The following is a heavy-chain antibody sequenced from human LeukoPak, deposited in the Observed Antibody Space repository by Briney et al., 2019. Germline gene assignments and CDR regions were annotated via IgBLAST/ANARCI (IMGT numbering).Heavy chain of an antibody. CDR2: INSDGTGT. Sequence: GGSLRLSCAAAGFTFSSYWMHWVRQAPGKGLVWVSRINSDGTGTRYADSVKGRFTISRDNAKNTLYLQMNSLRAEDTAVYYCAKGAGVTDYYYYYGMDVWGQGTTVTVSS. J-gene: IGHJ6*02. CDR3: AKGAGVTDYYYYYGMDV. D-gene: IGHD2-8*01. V-gene: IGHV3-74*01. CDR1: GFTFSSYW.